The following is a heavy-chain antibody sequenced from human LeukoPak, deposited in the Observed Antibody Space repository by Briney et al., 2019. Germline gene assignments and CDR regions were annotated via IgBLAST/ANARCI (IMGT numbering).Heavy chain of an antibody. V-gene: IGHV1-69*04. Sequence: SVKVSCKASGGTFSSYAISWVRQAPGQGLEWMGRIIPILGIANYAQKFQGRVTITADKSTSTAYMELSSLRSEDTAVYYCARALLGYCSGGSCWNWFDPWGQGTLVTVSS. J-gene: IGHJ5*02. CDR1: GGTFSSYA. D-gene: IGHD2-15*01. CDR2: IIPILGIA. CDR3: ARALLGYCSGGSCWNWFDP.